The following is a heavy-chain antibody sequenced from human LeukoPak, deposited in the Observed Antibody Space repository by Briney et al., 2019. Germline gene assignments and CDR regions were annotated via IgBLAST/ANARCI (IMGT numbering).Heavy chain of an antibody. J-gene: IGHJ4*02. Sequence: GGSLRLSCAASGFTFSSYWMHWVRQAPGEGLVWVSRINSDGSSTSCADSVKGRFTISRDNAKNTLYLQMNSLRAEDTAVYYCARDRCSSTSCYDRGTPDYWGQGTLVTVSS. CDR3: ARDRCSSTSCYDRGTPDY. CDR2: INSDGSST. V-gene: IGHV3-74*01. D-gene: IGHD2-2*01. CDR1: GFTFSSYW.